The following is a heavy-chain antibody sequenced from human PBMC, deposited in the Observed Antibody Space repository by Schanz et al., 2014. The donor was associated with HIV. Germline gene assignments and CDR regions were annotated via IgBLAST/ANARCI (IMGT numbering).Heavy chain of an antibody. V-gene: IGHV3-33*01. D-gene: IGHD6-19*01. CDR3: ARSPDWAGTDAFDI. CDR1: GFSLRSYG. CDR2: IWHDGSKT. Sequence: VQLVESGGGVVQPGRALRLSCVASGFSLRSYGMHWVRQVPGKGLEWVTAIWHDGSKTSYADSVKGRFTISRDNTKTSLYLQMNSLRAEDTAIYYCARSPDWAGTDAFDIWGQGTMVTVSS. J-gene: IGHJ3*02.